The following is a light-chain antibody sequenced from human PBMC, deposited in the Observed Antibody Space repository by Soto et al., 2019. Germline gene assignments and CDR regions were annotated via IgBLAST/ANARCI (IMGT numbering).Light chain of an antibody. Sequence: DIQMTQSPSSLSASVGDRVTITCQASQNINNYLNWYQQKPGRAPKLLIYDASNLEAGVPSRFRGSGSGTDFTFTTSRPKNADIETYYCQQYENLPTFGQGTRLEIK. CDR1: QNINNY. J-gene: IGKJ5*01. CDR2: DAS. V-gene: IGKV1-33*01. CDR3: QQYENLPT.